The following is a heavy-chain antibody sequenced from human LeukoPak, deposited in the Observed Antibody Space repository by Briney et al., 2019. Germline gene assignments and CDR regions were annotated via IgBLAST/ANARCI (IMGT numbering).Heavy chain of an antibody. D-gene: IGHD3-10*01. CDR1: GFTFSSYS. CDR2: ISSSSYI. J-gene: IGHJ4*02. Sequence: GGSLRLSCAASGFTFSSYSMNWVRQAPGKGLEWVSSISSSSYIYYADSVKGRFTISRDNAKNSLYLQVNSLRAEDTAVYYCARDPGKDYYGSGSFDYWGQGTLVTVSS. V-gene: IGHV3-21*01. CDR3: ARDPGKDYYGSGSFDY.